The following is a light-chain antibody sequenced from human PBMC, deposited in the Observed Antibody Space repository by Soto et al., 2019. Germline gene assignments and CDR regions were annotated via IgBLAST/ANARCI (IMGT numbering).Light chain of an antibody. CDR2: SDD. Sequence: VLTQQPSASGTPGQRVTISCSGSSSNIGSNYVNWYQHLPGTAPNLLIYSDDQRPSGVPDRFSGSKSCTSVSLAISGLQSEDEADYFCAAWNDNPNGPGYVFGTGTKVTVL. CDR3: AAWNDNPNGPGYV. V-gene: IGLV1-44*01. J-gene: IGLJ1*01. CDR1: SSNIGSNY.